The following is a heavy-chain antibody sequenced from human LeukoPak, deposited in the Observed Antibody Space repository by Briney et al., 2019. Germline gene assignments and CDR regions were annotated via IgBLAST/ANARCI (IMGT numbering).Heavy chain of an antibody. CDR1: GGSIISYY. CDR3: ARVYGDNLDWIDP. J-gene: IGHJ5*02. CDR2: IYYSGST. D-gene: IGHD4-17*01. V-gene: IGHV4-59*01. Sequence: KPSETLSLTCTVSGGSIISYYWSGIRQPPGKGLEWIGYIYYSGSTNYNPSLKSRVTISVDTSKNHFSLKLNSVTAADTAVYYCARVYGDNLDWIDPWGQGTLVTVSS.